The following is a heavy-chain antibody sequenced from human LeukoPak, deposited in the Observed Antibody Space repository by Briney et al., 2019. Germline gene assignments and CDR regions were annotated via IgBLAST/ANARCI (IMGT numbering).Heavy chain of an antibody. CDR3: ARRGSGWGTFDP. J-gene: IGHJ5*02. D-gene: IGHD6-19*01. CDR1: GYTFTGYY. CDR2: INPNSGGT. V-gene: IGHV1-2*02. Sequence: ASVKVSCKASGYTFTGYYMHWVRQAPGQGLEWMGWINPNSGGTNYAQKFQGRVTITRDTSASTAYMELSSLRSEDTAVYYCARRGSGWGTFDPWGQGTLVTVSS.